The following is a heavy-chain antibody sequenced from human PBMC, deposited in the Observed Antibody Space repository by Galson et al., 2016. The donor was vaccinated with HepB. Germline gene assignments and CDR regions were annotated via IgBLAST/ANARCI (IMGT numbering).Heavy chain of an antibody. CDR2: IWSDGSNR. CDR1: GFSFSTYD. Sequence: SLRLSCAASGFSFSTYDMHWVRQFPGRGLEWVAVIWSDGSNRHYVDSVKGRFIISRDNSKNTLFLEMNNLRGEDTAMYYCVRGWKQLWAHHFDYWGQGTLVTVSS. V-gene: IGHV3-33*08. J-gene: IGHJ4*02. CDR3: VRGWKQLWAHHFDY. D-gene: IGHD5-18*01.